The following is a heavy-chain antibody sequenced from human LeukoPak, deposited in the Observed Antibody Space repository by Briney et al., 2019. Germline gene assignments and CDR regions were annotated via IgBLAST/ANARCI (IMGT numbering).Heavy chain of an antibody. CDR1: GFTFSSYG. V-gene: IGHV3-33*06. CDR3: AKDGSGAFGVVTQNWFDP. D-gene: IGHD3-3*01. J-gene: IGHJ5*02. Sequence: YPGGSLRLSCAASGFTFSSYGMHWVRQAPGKGLEWVAVIWYDGSNKYFADSVKGRFTISRDNSKNTLYLQMNSLRAEDTAVYYCAKDGSGAFGVVTQNWFDPWGQGTLVTVSS. CDR2: IWYDGSNK.